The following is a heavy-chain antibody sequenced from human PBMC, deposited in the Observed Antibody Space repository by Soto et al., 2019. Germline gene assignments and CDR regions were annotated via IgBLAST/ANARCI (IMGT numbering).Heavy chain of an antibody. Sequence: SETLSLTCTVSGGSISSYYWSWIRQPPGKGLEWIGYIYYSGSTNYNPSLKSRVTISVDTSKNQFSLKLSSVTAADTAVYYCARGDIVVVVAATPIAFDIWGQGTMVTVSS. CDR2: IYYSGST. CDR1: GGSISSYY. D-gene: IGHD2-15*01. V-gene: IGHV4-59*01. J-gene: IGHJ3*02. CDR3: ARGDIVVVVAATPIAFDI.